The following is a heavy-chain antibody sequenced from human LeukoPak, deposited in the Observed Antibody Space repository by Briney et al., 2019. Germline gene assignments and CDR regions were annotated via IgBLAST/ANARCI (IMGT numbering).Heavy chain of an antibody. CDR1: GFTVSNNY. CDR3: AASIAYRSSWFADY. J-gene: IGHJ4*02. CDR2: ISSSSGYI. D-gene: IGHD6-13*01. V-gene: IGHV3-21*01. Sequence: GGSLRLSCAASGFTVSNNYMSWVRQAPGKGLEWVSSISSSSGYIYYADSVKGRFTISRDNAKNSLYLQMNSLRAEDTGLYYCAASIAYRSSWFADYWGQGTLVTVSS.